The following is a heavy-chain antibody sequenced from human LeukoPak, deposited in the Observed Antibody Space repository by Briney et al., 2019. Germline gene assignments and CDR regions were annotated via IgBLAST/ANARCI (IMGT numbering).Heavy chain of an antibody. CDR1: GFTFDDYA. CDR2: ISWNSGNI. J-gene: IGHJ4*02. Sequence: TGRSLRLSCAASGFTFDDYAMHWVRQAPGKGLEWVSGISWNSGNIDYADSVKGRFTISRDNAKNSLYLQMNSLRAEDTAVYYCAKDMWDVVVVVAADYWGQGTLVTVSS. CDR3: AKDMWDVVVVVAADY. V-gene: IGHV3-9*01. D-gene: IGHD2-15*01.